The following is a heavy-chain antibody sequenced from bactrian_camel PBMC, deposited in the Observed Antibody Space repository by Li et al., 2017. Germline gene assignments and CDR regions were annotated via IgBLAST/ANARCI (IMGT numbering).Heavy chain of an antibody. CDR2: MYTGFGGGNI. V-gene: IGHV3S1*01. CDR3: AAGPLRSCSALPNK. Sequence: HVQLVESGGGSVQAGGSLRLSCAISGRSNENYFLAWFRQPPGKEREGVAAMYTGFGGGNIYYDDSVKGRFTISQDNSKNTLFLQMNVLRPEDTAMYYCAAGPLRSCSALPNKWGQGTQVTVS. J-gene: IGHJ4*01. D-gene: IGHD2*01. CDR1: GRSNENYF.